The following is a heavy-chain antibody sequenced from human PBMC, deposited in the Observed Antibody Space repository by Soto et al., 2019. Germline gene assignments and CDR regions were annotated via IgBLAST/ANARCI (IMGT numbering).Heavy chain of an antibody. Sequence: QVQLVESGGGVVQPGRSLRLSCAASGFTFSSYGMHWVRQAPGKGLEWVAVISYDGSNNYYADSVKGRFTISRDNPKNTLYLQMNSLRAEDTAVYYCAKAIFLGADSSSQDYWGQGTLVTVSS. V-gene: IGHV3-30*18. CDR3: AKAIFLGADSSSQDY. CDR1: GFTFSSYG. D-gene: IGHD6-13*01. CDR2: ISYDGSNN. J-gene: IGHJ4*02.